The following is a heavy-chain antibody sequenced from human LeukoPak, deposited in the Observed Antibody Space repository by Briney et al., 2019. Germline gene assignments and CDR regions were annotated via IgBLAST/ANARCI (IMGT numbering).Heavy chain of an antibody. CDR3: ARGFPSSSRWFDP. CDR1: AGSFSGYH. Sequence: SETLSLTCGVYAGSFSGYHWTWIRLRPGKGLEWIGDINHSGSARYNPSLKSRVTISVDTSNNQFSLNLHSVTAADTAVYYCARGFPSSSRWFDPWGQGTLVTVSS. V-gene: IGHV4-34*01. J-gene: IGHJ5*02. D-gene: IGHD6-6*01. CDR2: INHSGSA.